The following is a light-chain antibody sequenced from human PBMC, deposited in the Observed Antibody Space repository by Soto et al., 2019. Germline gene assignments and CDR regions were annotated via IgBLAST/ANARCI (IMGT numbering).Light chain of an antibody. V-gene: IGKV3-20*01. CDR2: GAS. Sequence: EIVLTPSPGTLSLSPGERATLNCRASQSVRSSYLAWYQQQPGQAPRLLIHGASRRATGIPDRFSGSGSGTDFTLTINRLEPEDFAVYFCQQYGDMWTFGQGTKVDIK. CDR1: QSVRSSY. CDR3: QQYGDMWT. J-gene: IGKJ1*01.